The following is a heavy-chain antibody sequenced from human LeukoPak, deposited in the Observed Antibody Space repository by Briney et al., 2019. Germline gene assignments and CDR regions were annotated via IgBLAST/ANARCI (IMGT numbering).Heavy chain of an antibody. D-gene: IGHD5-18*01. CDR1: GFTFSDYY. CDR3: ARSIQLWFPFDY. CDR2: IYYSGST. Sequence: GSLRLSCAASGFTFSDYYMSWIRQPPGKGLEWIGYIYYSGSTNYNPSLKSRVTISVDTSKNQFSLKLSSVTAADTAVYFCARSIQLWFPFDYWGQGTLVTVSS. J-gene: IGHJ4*02. V-gene: IGHV4-59*01.